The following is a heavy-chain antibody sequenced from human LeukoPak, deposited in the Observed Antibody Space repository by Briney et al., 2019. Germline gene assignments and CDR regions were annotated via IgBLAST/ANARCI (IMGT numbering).Heavy chain of an antibody. CDR3: ATDLTMVRGTYGMDV. D-gene: IGHD3-10*01. CDR1: GYTLTELS. J-gene: IGHJ6*04. V-gene: IGHV1-24*01. Sequence: ASVTPSCKVSGYTLTELSMHWVRQAPGKGREWMGGFDPEDGETIYAQKFQGRVTMTEDTSTDTAYMELSSLRSEDTAVYYCATDLTMVRGTYGMDVWGKGTTVTVSS. CDR2: FDPEDGET.